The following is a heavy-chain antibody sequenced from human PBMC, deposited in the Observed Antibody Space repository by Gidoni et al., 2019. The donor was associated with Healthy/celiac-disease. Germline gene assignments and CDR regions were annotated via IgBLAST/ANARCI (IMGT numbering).Heavy chain of an antibody. CDR1: GGAFSSYA. Sequence: QVQLVQSGAEVKTPVSSVKVSCKASGGAFSSYAISWVRQATGQGLEWMGGIIPIFGTANYAQKFQGRVTITADESTSTAYMELSSLRSEDTAVYYCASPTAIDCTNGVCYDILGDYYYYYGMDVWGQGTTVTVSS. CDR2: IIPIFGTA. V-gene: IGHV1-69*01. J-gene: IGHJ6*02. D-gene: IGHD2-8*01. CDR3: ASPTAIDCTNGVCYDILGDYYYYYGMDV.